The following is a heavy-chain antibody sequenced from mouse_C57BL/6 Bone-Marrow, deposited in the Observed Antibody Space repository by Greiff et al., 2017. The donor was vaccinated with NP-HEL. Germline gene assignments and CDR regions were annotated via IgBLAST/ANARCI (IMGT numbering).Heavy chain of an antibody. CDR2: INPNNGGT. V-gene: IGHV1-26*01. Sequence: VQLQQSGPELVKPGASVKISCKASGYTFTDYYMNWVKQSHGKSLEWIGDINPNNGGTSYNQKFKGKATLTVDKSSSTAYMELRSLTSEDSAVYYCARSGSSGPGYYYAMDYWGQGTSVTVSS. D-gene: IGHD3-2*02. CDR1: GYTFTDYY. J-gene: IGHJ4*01. CDR3: ARSGSSGPGYYYAMDY.